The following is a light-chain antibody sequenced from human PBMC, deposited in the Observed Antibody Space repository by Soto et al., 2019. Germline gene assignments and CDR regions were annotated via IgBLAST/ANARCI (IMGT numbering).Light chain of an antibody. CDR3: CSFTSSYTLL. CDR2: DVN. CDR1: SSDVGGYDS. V-gene: IGLV2-11*01. J-gene: IGLJ2*01. Sequence: QSVLTQPRSVSGSPGQSVTISCTGGSSDVGGYDSVSWYRQQPGKAPQLMIYDVNKPPSGVPDLFSGSKSGNTASLTVSGLPAEDEAYYYCCSFTSSYTLLFGGGTKVTVL.